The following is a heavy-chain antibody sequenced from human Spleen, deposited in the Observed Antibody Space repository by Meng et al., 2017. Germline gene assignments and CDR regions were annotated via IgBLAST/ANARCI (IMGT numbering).Heavy chain of an antibody. CDR1: GSSFSSYY. CDR3: ARGDDAFGI. CDR2: IYTSGST. V-gene: IGHV4-59*10. Sequence: SETLSLTCAVYGSSFSSYYWSWIRQPAGKGLEWIGRIYTSGSTNYNPSLKSRVTMSVDTSKNQLSLKLSSVTAADTAVYYCARGDDAFGIWGQGTMVTVSS. J-gene: IGHJ3*02.